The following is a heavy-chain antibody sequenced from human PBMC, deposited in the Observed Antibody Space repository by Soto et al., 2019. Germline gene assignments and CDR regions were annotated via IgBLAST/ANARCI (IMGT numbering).Heavy chain of an antibody. CDR1: GFTFSSYA. D-gene: IGHD3-10*01. CDR3: ANVLDSFGETYGMDV. CDR2: ISGSGGST. J-gene: IGHJ6*02. Sequence: GGSRRLSCAASGFTFSSYAMSWGRQAPGKGLEWVSAISGSGGSTYYADSVKGRFTISRDNSKNTLYLQMNSLRAEDTAVYYCANVLDSFGETYGMDVWGQGTTVTVSS. V-gene: IGHV3-23*01.